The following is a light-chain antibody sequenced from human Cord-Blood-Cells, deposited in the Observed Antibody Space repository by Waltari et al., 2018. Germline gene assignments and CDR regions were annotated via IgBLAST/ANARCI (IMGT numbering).Light chain of an antibody. CDR3: QQRSNWPPIT. J-gene: IGKJ5*01. V-gene: IGKV3-11*01. CDR2: DAS. CDR1: QSVSSY. Sequence: DIVLTQSPATLSFSPGERSTLSCRASQSVSSYLALYQQKPGQAPRLLIYDASNRATGSPARFSGSGSGTDFTLTISSLEPEDFAVYYCQQRSNWPPITFGQGTRLEIK.